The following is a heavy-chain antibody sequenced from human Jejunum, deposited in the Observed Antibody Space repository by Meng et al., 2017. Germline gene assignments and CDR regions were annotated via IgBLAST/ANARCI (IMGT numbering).Heavy chain of an antibody. D-gene: IGHD1-14*01. J-gene: IGHJ4*02. V-gene: IGHV4-34*01. Sequence: QVKQREWGGGLLKPSETLSVACAGYCGASNGFYLSWIRQTPGKGLEWIGEIHPSGSTDYNPSLKSRLTISLDTSKNQFSLSLNSATAADTGIYYCTRGTDRAKSGDYWGQGTLVTVSS. CDR3: TRGTDRAKSGDY. CDR2: IHPSGST. CDR1: CGASNGFY.